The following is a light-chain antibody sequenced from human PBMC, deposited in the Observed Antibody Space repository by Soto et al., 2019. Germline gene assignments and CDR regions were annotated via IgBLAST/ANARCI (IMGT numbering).Light chain of an antibody. CDR1: QSVGSN. V-gene: IGKV3-15*01. CDR2: GAS. J-gene: IGKJ1*01. CDR3: QQYNNWPPDRT. Sequence: EIVMTQSPATLSVSPGERDTLSCRARQSVGSNLAWYQQNPGQAPRLLIYGASTRATGIQARFSGGGSGTEFTLTIISLQSEDIAISFWQQYNNWPPDRTFGQGTKVEIK.